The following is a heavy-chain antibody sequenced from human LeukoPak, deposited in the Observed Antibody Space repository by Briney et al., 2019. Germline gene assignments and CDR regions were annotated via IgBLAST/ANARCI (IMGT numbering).Heavy chain of an antibody. D-gene: IGHD3-3*01. CDR1: GFTFSSYS. V-gene: IGHV3-21*01. Sequence: GGSLRLSCAASGFTFSSYSMNWVRQAPGKGLEWVSSISSSSSYIYYADSVKGRFTISRDNAKNSLHLQMDSLSAEDTAVYYCAGDFWRCYYSEDWGQGALVIVSS. J-gene: IGHJ4*02. CDR3: AGDFWRCYYSED. CDR2: ISSSSSYI.